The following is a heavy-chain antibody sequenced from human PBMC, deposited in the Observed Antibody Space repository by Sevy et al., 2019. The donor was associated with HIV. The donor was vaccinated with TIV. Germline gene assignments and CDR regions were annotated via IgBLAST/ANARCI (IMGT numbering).Heavy chain of an antibody. CDR3: ASTIDYDSSGYFFNFDD. V-gene: IGHV3-23*01. CDR2: ISGSGGST. Sequence: AGSLRLSCAASGFTFNSYAMGWVRQAPGKELEWVSGISGSGGSTYYADSVKGRFTISRDNSKNTLYLQMKSLRAEDRAAYYCASTIDYDSSGYFFNFDDWGQGILVTVSS. D-gene: IGHD3-22*01. J-gene: IGHJ4*02. CDR1: GFTFNSYA.